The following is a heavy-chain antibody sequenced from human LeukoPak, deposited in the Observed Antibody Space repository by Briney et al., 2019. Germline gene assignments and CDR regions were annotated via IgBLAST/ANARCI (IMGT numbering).Heavy chain of an antibody. Sequence: GGSLRLSCAGSRFSFSNYGMHWVRQAPGKGLEWVAVISSDGSNEFYADSVKGRFTVSRDNAKNSLYLQINSLRVGDTAVYFCARVGAATFYWYYMDVWGKGTTVTVSS. V-gene: IGHV3-30*03. J-gene: IGHJ6*03. CDR1: RFSFSNYG. D-gene: IGHD2-15*01. CDR3: ARVGAATFYWYYMDV. CDR2: ISSDGSNE.